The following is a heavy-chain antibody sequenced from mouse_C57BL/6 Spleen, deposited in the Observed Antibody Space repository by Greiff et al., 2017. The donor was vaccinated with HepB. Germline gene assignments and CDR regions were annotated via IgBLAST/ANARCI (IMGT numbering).Heavy chain of an antibody. Sequence: EVKLMESGGGLVKPGGSLKLSCAASGFTFSDYGMHWVRQAPEKGLEWVAYISSGSSTIYYADTVKGRFTISRDNAKNTLFLQMTSLRSEDTAMYYCARTYGSSSYWYFDVWGTGTTVTVSS. CDR3: ARTYGSSSYWYFDV. D-gene: IGHD1-1*01. J-gene: IGHJ1*03. CDR2: ISSGSSTI. CDR1: GFTFSDYG. V-gene: IGHV5-17*01.